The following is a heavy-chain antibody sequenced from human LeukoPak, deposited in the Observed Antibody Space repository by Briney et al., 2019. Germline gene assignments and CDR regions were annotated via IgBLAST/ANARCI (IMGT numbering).Heavy chain of an antibody. D-gene: IGHD2-15*01. CDR3: ARDLGSSYSSGIDY. CDR2: ISSSSSYI. V-gene: IGHV3-21*01. J-gene: IGHJ4*02. CDR1: GFTFSSYS. Sequence: PGGSLRLSCAASGFTFSSYSVNWVRQAPGKGLEWVSSISSSSSYICYADSVKGRFTISRDNAKNSLYLQMNSLRAEDTAVYYCARDLGSSYSSGIDYWGQGTLVTVSS.